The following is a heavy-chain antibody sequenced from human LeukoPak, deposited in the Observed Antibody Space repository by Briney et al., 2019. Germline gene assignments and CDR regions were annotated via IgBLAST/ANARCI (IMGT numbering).Heavy chain of an antibody. V-gene: IGHV1-69*04. J-gene: IGHJ4*02. CDR2: IIPILGIA. CDR1: GGTFSSYA. D-gene: IGHD3-22*01. Sequence: SVKVSCKASGGTFSSYAISWVRQAPGQGLEWMGRIIPILGIANYAQKFQGRVTITADKSTSTAYMELSSLRSEDTAVYYCARGFYDSSAAPFLWGQGTLVTVSS. CDR3: ARGFYDSSAAPFL.